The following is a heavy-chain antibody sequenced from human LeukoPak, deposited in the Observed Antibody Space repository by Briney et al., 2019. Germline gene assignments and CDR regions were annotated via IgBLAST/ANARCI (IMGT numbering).Heavy chain of an antibody. J-gene: IGHJ6*02. CDR2: IYYSGST. V-gene: IGHV4-59*01. CDR1: GGSISSYY. Sequence: TSETLSLTCTVSGGSISSYYWSWIRQPPGKGLERIGYIYYSGSTNYNPSLKSRVTISVDTSKNQFSLKLSSVTAADTAVYYCARDSSSLVDYYYYGMDVWGQGTTVTVSS. CDR3: ARDSSSLVDYYYYGMDV. D-gene: IGHD6-6*01.